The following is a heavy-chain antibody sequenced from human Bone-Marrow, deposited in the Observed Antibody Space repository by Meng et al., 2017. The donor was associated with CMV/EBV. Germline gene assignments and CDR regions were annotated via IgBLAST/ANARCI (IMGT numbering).Heavy chain of an antibody. CDR3: ACHREGAEAGMLDY. J-gene: IGHJ4*02. CDR2: IWYDGSNE. V-gene: IGHV3-33*01. CDR1: GFTFSSYG. Sequence: GGSLRLSCAASGFTFSSYGMHWVRQAPGKGLEWVAVIWYDGSNEYYTDSVKGRFTISRDNSKNTLYLQMDSLRAEDTAVYYCACHREGAEAGMLDYWGQGTLVTVSS. D-gene: IGHD6-13*01.